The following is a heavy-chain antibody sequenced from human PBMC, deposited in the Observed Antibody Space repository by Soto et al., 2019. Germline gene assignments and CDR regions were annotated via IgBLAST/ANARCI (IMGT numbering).Heavy chain of an antibody. D-gene: IGHD3-10*01. CDR3: ARGDYYGSGDGYYYYYMDV. CDR2: MNPNSGNT. Sequence: ASVKVSCKASGYTFTSYDINWVRQATGQGLEWMGWMNPNSGNTGYAQKFQGRVTMTRNTSISTAYMELSSLRSEDTAVYYCARGDYYGSGDGYYYYYMDVWGKGTTVTVSS. V-gene: IGHV1-8*01. J-gene: IGHJ6*03. CDR1: GYTFTSYD.